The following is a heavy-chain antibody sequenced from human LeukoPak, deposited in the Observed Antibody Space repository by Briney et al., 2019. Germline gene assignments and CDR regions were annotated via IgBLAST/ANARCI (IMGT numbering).Heavy chain of an antibody. CDR3: AKGFGSSGWYSAEYFQH. V-gene: IGHV3-23*01. D-gene: IGHD6-19*01. CDR1: GFTFSSYA. J-gene: IGHJ1*01. CDR2: ISGVGGIT. Sequence: QPGGSLRLSCAASGFTFSSYAMSCVRQAPGKGREWVSAISGVGGITNYTDSVKGRFTISIDNSKNTLYLHMNSLRAEDMAIYYCAKGFGSSGWYSAEYFQHWGQGTLVTVSS.